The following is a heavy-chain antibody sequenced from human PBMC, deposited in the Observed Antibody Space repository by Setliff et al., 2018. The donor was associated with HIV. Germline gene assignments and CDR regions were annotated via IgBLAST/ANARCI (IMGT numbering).Heavy chain of an antibody. D-gene: IGHD1-1*01. Sequence: PGGSLRLSCAASGFTFDDYAMHWVRQAPGKGLEWVSGIGWNSGSIGYADSVKGRFTISSDNSKNTLYLQMNSPRADDTAVYYCARDSSTKEMATTWVNFDYWGQGTLVTGSS. CDR3: ARDSSTKEMATTWVNFDY. CDR1: GFTFDDYA. J-gene: IGHJ4*02. CDR2: IGWNSGSI. V-gene: IGHV3-9*01.